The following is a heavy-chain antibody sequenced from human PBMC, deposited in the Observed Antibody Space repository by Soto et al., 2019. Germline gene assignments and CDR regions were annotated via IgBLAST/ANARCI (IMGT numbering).Heavy chain of an antibody. CDR3: ASLHYDFRSGYYSYFDY. D-gene: IGHD3-3*01. J-gene: IGHJ4*02. V-gene: IGHV3-48*02. CDR1: GLTFSTYG. Sequence: PGGSLRLSCAASGLTFSTYGMNWVRQAPGKGLEWVSYISSSSSSKSYADSVKGRFTMSRDNAKNSLYLQMNSLRDEDTAVYYCASLHYDFRSGYYSYFDYWGQGTLVTVSS. CDR2: ISSSSSSK.